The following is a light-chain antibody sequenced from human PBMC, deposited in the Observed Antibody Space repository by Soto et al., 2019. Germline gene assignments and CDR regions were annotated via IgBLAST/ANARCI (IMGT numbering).Light chain of an antibody. CDR2: DTS. V-gene: IGKV3D-20*01. CDR1: QTVGSTY. J-gene: IGKJ1*01. CDR3: QHYGSSPWT. Sequence: EIVLTQSPATLSLSPGERATLSCGASQTVGSTYLAWYHQKPGLAPRLLIYDTSSRAIGIPDRFSGSGSGTDFTLTISRLEPEDFAVYSCQHYGSSPWTFGQGAKVEIK.